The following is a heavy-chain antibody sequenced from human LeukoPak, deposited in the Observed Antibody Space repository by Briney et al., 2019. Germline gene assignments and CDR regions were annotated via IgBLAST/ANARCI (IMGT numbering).Heavy chain of an antibody. J-gene: IGHJ4*02. CDR2: ISSTGGST. D-gene: IGHD5-12*01. Sequence: PGGSLRLSCAASGFIFRSYVMSWVLQAPGKGLEWVSTISSTGGSTFHADSVKGRFTISRDNSKNTLYLQMNSLRAEDTAVYYCAKGDSGYGYFDYWGQGTLVTVSS. V-gene: IGHV3-23*01. CDR1: GFIFRSYV. CDR3: AKGDSGYGYFDY.